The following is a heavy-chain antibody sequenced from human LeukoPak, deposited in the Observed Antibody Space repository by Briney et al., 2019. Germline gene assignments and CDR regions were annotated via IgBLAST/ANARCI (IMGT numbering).Heavy chain of an antibody. CDR2: ISSSGGST. CDR3: AKGSGSYYNLDAFDI. D-gene: IGHD3-10*01. CDR1: GFTFSSYA. J-gene: IGHJ3*02. V-gene: IGHV3-23*01. Sequence: GGSLRLSCAASGFTFSSYAMSWVRQAPGKGLEWVSAISSSGGSTYYADSVKGRFTISRDNSKNTLYLQMNSLRAEDTAVYYCAKGSGSYYNLDAFDIWGQGTMVTVSS.